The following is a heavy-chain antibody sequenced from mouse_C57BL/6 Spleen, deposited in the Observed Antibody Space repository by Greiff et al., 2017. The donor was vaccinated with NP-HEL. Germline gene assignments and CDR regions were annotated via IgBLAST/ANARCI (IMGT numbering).Heavy chain of an antibody. V-gene: IGHV5-6*01. CDR2: ISSGGSYT. CDR3: ARQRYYYGSSLYAMDY. J-gene: IGHJ4*01. Sequence: EVQRVESGGDLVKPGGSLKLSCAASGFTFSSYGMSWVRQTPDKRLEWAATISSGGSYTYYPDSVKGRFPISRDNAKNTLYLQMSSLKSEDTAMYYCARQRYYYGSSLYAMDYWGQGTSVTVSS. CDR1: GFTFSSYG. D-gene: IGHD1-1*01.